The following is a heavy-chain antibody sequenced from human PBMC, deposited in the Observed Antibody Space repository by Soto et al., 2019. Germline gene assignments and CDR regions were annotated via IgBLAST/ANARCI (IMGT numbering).Heavy chain of an antibody. CDR2: ITPFNGNT. Sequence: GASVKVSCKASGYTFTYRYLHWVRQAPGQALEWMGWITPFNGNTNYAQKFQDRVTITRDRSMSTAYMELSSLRSEDTAMYYCASTSNENYYYYGMDVWGQGTTVTDSS. CDR3: ASTSNENYYYYGMDV. D-gene: IGHD4-4*01. J-gene: IGHJ6*02. V-gene: IGHV1-45*02. CDR1: GYTFTYRY.